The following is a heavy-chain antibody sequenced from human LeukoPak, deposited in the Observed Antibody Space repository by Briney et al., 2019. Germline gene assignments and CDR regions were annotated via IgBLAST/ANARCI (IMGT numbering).Heavy chain of an antibody. CDR3: ARDGGSGILD. D-gene: IGHD3-10*01. CDR1: VFTYSIYW. Sequence: PGGSLRLSCAASVFTYSIYWTHCVPQAPGKGLVWVSHINSDGSTITYADSVKGRFTIARDNARNTLYLLMNSLRAEDTAVYHCARDGGSGILDWGQGALVSASS. CDR2: INSDGSTI. J-gene: IGHJ4*02. V-gene: IGHV3-74*03.